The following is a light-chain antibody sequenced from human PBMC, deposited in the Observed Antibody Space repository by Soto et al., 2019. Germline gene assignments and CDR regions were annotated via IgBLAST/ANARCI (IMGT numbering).Light chain of an antibody. CDR3: CSYAGITTFVV. CDR1: SSDVWSHNL. V-gene: IGLV2-23*03. Sequence: QSALTQPASVSGSLGQSITISCTGTSSDVWSHNLVSWYQQHPGKAPKLMIYEGSLRASGVSNRFSGSKSGNTASLTISGLQAEDEADYYCCSYAGITTFVVFGGGTKLTVL. CDR2: EGS. J-gene: IGLJ2*01.